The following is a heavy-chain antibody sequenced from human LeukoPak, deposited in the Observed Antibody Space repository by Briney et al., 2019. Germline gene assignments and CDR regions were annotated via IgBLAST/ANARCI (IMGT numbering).Heavy chain of an antibody. Sequence: SVKVSCKASGGTFSSYAISWVRQAPGQGLEWMGGIIPIFGTANYAQKFQGRVTITADESTSTAYMELSSLRSEDTAVYYCAKVGYCSSTSCPYFDYWGQGTLVTVSS. CDR3: AKVGYCSSTSCPYFDY. CDR2: IIPIFGTA. V-gene: IGHV1-69*13. D-gene: IGHD2-2*01. J-gene: IGHJ4*02. CDR1: GGTFSSYA.